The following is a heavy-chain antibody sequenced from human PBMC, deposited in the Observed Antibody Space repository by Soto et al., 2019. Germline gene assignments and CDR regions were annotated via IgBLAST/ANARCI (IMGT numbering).Heavy chain of an antibody. CDR3: AKLPRYGDPAVRNY. D-gene: IGHD4-17*01. CDR1: GGSFSGYY. V-gene: IGHV4-34*01. CDR2: INHSGST. J-gene: IGHJ4*02. Sequence: SETLSLTCAVCGGSFSGYYWSWIRQPPGKGLEWIGEINHSGSTNYNPSLKSRVTISVDTSKNQFSLKLSSVTAADTAVYYCAKLPRYGDPAVRNYWGQGTLVTVSS.